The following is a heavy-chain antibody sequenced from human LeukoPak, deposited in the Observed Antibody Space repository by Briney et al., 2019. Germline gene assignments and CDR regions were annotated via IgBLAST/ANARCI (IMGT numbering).Heavy chain of an antibody. Sequence: SETLSLTCTVSGYSISTGYYWDWIRQPPGKGLEWIGRIYTSGSTNYNPSLKSRVTISVDTSKNQFSLKLSSVTAADTAVYYCARDLFLGILTGTGFDIWGQGTMVTVSS. CDR2: IYTSGST. J-gene: IGHJ3*02. V-gene: IGHV4-38-2*02. CDR1: GYSISTGYY. CDR3: ARDLFLGILTGTGFDI. D-gene: IGHD3-9*01.